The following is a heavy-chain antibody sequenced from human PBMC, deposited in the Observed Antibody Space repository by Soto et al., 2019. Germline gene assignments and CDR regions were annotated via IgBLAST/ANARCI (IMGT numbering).Heavy chain of an antibody. V-gene: IGHV3-23*01. D-gene: IGHD2-15*01. CDR2: ISGGGSTT. J-gene: IGHJ4*02. Sequence: GGSLRLSCAASGFTFSNYAMNWVRQAPGKGLEWVSAISGGGSTTYYADSVKGRFTISRDNSKNTLYLQMDSLRAEDTALYYCASKDTGTSYGSFDYWGQGTLVTVSS. CDR1: GFTFSNYA. CDR3: ASKDTGTSYGSFDY.